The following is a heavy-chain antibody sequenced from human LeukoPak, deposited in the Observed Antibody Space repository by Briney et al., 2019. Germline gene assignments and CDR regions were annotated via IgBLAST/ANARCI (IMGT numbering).Heavy chain of an antibody. Sequence: GGSLRLSCAASGFTFNNFAMNWVRQAPGKGLEWVSSISGGRSSTYYADSVQGRFTISRDNSKNTLYLQMNSLRAEDTAIYYCATDRGSVAGTGGIDYWGQGTLVTVSS. CDR3: ATDRGSVAGTGGIDY. D-gene: IGHD6-19*01. CDR1: GFTFNNFA. CDR2: ISGGRSST. V-gene: IGHV3-23*01. J-gene: IGHJ4*02.